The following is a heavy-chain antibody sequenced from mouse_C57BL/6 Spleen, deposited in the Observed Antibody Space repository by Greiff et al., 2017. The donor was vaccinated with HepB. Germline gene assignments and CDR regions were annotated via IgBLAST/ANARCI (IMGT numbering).Heavy chain of an antibody. J-gene: IGHJ2*01. CDR2: ISSGGSYT. Sequence: EVQRVESGGDLVKPGGSLKLSCAASGFTFSSYGMSWVRQTPDKRLEWVATISSGGSYTYYPDSVKGRFTISRDNAKNTLYLQMSSLKSEDTAMYYCARHATAQATWFDYWGQGTTLTVSS. CDR3: ARHATAQATWFDY. D-gene: IGHD3-2*02. CDR1: GFTFSSYG. V-gene: IGHV5-6*01.